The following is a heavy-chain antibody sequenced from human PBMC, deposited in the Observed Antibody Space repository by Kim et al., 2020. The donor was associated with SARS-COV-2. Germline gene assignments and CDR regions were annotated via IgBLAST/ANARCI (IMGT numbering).Heavy chain of an antibody. V-gene: IGHV3-53*01. D-gene: IGHD4-17*01. J-gene: IGHJ3*02. CDR3: ARDPGDYTGDAFDI. Sequence: ADYVKGRFTISRDKSKNTLYLQMNSLRAEDTAVYYCARDPGDYTGDAFDIWGQGTMVTVSS.